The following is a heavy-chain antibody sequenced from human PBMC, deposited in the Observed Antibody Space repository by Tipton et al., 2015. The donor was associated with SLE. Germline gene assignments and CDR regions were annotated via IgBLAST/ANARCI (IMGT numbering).Heavy chain of an antibody. CDR2: ITSDGRST. CDR3: ARDRVGGAFDI. V-gene: IGHV3-74*01. J-gene: IGHJ3*02. Sequence: GSLRLSCAASGFTFSSYEMNWVRQAPGKGLVWVSRITSDGRSTTYADSVKGRFTVSRDNSKNTLYLQMNSLRAEDTAVYYCARDRVGGAFDIWGQGTMVTVSS. D-gene: IGHD1-26*01. CDR1: GFTFSSYE.